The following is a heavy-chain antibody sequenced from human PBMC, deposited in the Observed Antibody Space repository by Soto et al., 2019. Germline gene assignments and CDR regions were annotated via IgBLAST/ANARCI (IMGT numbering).Heavy chain of an antibody. CDR2: ISGSGGST. D-gene: IGHD1-26*01. CDR3: AKRAGWSYYFDY. V-gene: IGHV3-23*01. CDR1: GFTFSSYA. Sequence: PGGSLRLSCAASGFTFSSYAMSWVRQAPGKGLEWVSAISGSGGSTYYAGSATGRPTISRDNSKNTPYLQMNSLRADDTAVYYCAKRAGWSYYFDYWGQGTLVTVS. J-gene: IGHJ4*02.